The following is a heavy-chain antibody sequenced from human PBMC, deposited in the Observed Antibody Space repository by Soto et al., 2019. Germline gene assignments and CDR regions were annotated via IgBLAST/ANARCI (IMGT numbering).Heavy chain of an antibody. J-gene: IGHJ4*02. Sequence: PSETLSLTCTVSGGSISNYYWSWIRQPPGKGLEWIGYMSYIGSTSYNSSLRSRVTMSLDTSKNQFSLKLSSVTAADTAVYYCARERGFGELSIDYWGQGTLVTVSS. CDR1: GGSISNYY. CDR2: MSYIGST. CDR3: ARERGFGELSIDY. V-gene: IGHV4-59*01. D-gene: IGHD3-10*01.